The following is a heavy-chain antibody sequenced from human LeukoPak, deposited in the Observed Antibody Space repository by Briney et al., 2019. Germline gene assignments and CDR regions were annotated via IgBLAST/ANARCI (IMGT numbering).Heavy chain of an antibody. CDR3: ARDPAKRRNYIAVAGKGGGDY. CDR2: ISSSGSTI. V-gene: IGHV3-11*04. Sequence: PGGSLRLSCAASGFTFSDYYMSWIRQAPGKGLEWVSYISSSGSTIYYADSVKGRFTISRDNAKNSLYLQMNSLRAEDTAVYYCARDPAKRRNYIAVAGKGGGDYWGQGTLVTVSS. CDR1: GFTFSDYY. J-gene: IGHJ4*02. D-gene: IGHD6-19*01.